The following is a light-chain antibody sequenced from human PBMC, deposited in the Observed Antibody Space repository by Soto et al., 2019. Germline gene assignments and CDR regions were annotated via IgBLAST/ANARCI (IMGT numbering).Light chain of an antibody. CDR3: QLRSNWPIN. Sequence: EIVLTQSPSTLSSSAGDRATLSWGASQSFDTYLAWYPQSPGLAPRLLRYDASNRATGIPARFSGSGSGTDYPLISSRIDVENFAVYYCQLRSNWPINFGQGTRLVI. V-gene: IGKV3-11*01. CDR1: QSFDTY. J-gene: IGKJ5*01. CDR2: DAS.